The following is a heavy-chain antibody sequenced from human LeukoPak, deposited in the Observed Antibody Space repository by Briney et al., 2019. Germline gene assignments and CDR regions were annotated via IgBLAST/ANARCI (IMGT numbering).Heavy chain of an antibody. CDR2: IYYSGST. CDR3: SLTDEGSGIGY. CDR1: GGSISSSSYY. V-gene: IGHV4-39*01. J-gene: IGHJ4*02. Sequence: SETLSLTCTVSGGSISSSSYYWGWIRQPPGKGLEWIGSIYYSGSTYYNPSLKSRVTISVDTSKNQFSLKLSSVTAADTAVYYCSLTDEGSGIGYWGQGTLVTVSS. D-gene: IGHD3-9*01.